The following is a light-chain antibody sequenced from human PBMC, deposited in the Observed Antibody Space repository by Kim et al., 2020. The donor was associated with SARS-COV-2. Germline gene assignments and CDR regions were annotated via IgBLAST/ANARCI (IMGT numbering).Light chain of an antibody. CDR3: QQYNYWPPWT. V-gene: IGKV3-15*01. CDR2: DAS. J-gene: IGKJ1*01. Sequence: SPGERAPRSCRASQSIRADLAWYQQKSGQAPRLLIYDASTRATGVPARFTGSGSGTDFTLTINGLQSEDFAMYYCQQYNYWPPWTFGQGTKLEI. CDR1: QSIRAD.